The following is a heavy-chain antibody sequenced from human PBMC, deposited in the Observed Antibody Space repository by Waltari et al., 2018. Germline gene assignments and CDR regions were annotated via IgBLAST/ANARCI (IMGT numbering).Heavy chain of an antibody. J-gene: IGHJ3*02. CDR3: ATGGAPPEGAFDI. CDR2: FDAEDADT. D-gene: IGHD3-16*01. Sequence: QVQLVQSGAEVKKPGASVKVSCKVSGYTLTDLSIHWVRQAPGKGLEWMGGFDAEDADTIYAQKFQGRVTMTEDTSTDTAYMELSSLRSEDTAVYYCATGGAPPEGAFDIGGQGTMVTVSS. V-gene: IGHV1-24*01. CDR1: GYTLTDLS.